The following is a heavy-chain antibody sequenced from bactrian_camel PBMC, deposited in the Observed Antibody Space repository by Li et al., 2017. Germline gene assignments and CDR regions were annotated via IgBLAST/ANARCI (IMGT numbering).Heavy chain of an antibody. J-gene: IGHJ4*01. CDR2: INPSSSIS. V-gene: IGHV3S40*01. D-gene: IGHD3*01. CDR1: GFTFSSWD. Sequence: VQLVESGGGLVQPMGSLRLSCAASGFTFSSWDMSWVRQAPGKGLEWVSAINPSSSISYYQDSVKGRFTISRDNAQNTLYLQMNSLSREDTAMYYCVKGVGGNMGQGTQVTVS.